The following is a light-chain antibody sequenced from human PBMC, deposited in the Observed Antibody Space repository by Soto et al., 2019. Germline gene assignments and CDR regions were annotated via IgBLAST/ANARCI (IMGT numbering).Light chain of an antibody. J-gene: IGKJ5*01. Sequence: EIVLTQSPATMSVSPGERATLSCRASQSMGSNVAWYQQKPGQAPRLLIYDVSTRATGVPARFSGSGSGTEFTLTISSPQSEDFAVYYCQQYNNWPPTFGQGTRLEIK. CDR3: QQYNNWPPT. CDR2: DVS. V-gene: IGKV3-15*01. CDR1: QSMGSN.